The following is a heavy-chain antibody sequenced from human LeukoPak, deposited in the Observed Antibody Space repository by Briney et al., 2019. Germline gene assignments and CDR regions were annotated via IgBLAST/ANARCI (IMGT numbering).Heavy chain of an antibody. CDR1: GGSISSGGYY. CDR2: INHSGST. CDR3: ARRTTVTIPFGY. D-gene: IGHD4-11*01. J-gene: IGHJ4*02. Sequence: PSQTLSLTCTVSGGSISSGGYYWSWIRQHPGKGLEWSGEINHSGSTNYNPSLKSRVTISVDKSKNQFSLKLSSVTAADTAVYYCARRTTVTIPFGYWGQGTLVTVSS. V-gene: IGHV4-31*03.